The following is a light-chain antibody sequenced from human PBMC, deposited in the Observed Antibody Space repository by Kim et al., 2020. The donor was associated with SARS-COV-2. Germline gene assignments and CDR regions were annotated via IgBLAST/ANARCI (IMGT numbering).Light chain of an antibody. J-gene: IGLJ1*01. V-gene: IGLV3-1*01. Sequence: VSPGQTASITCSGDKLGDKYACWYQQKPGQSPVLVIYQNNKRPSGIPERFSGSNSGNTATLTISGTQAMDEADYYCQAWDSSTDYVFGTGTKVTVL. CDR1: KLGDKY. CDR3: QAWDSSTDYV. CDR2: QNN.